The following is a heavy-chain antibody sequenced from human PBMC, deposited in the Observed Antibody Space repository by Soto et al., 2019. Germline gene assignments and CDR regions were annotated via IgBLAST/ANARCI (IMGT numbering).Heavy chain of an antibody. Sequence: GGSLRLSCAASGFPFSTYSMNWVRQTPGKGLEWVSYISRTSSVIYYADSVKGRFSISRDNAEDSLYLRLNSLRPEDTAVYHCVLGCNDTSCYGYSDFWGQGTLVTVSS. D-gene: IGHD2-2*01. CDR1: GFPFSTYS. CDR3: VLGCNDTSCYGYSDF. V-gene: IGHV3-48*01. J-gene: IGHJ4*02. CDR2: ISRTSSVI.